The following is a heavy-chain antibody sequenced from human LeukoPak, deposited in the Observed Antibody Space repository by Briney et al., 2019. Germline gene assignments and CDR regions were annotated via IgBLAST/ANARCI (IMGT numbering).Heavy chain of an antibody. Sequence: PSETLSLTCTVSIDSTSGNYWSWVRQSPGKGLEWIGEVHRSGPTNYMPSLKSRVTISIDKSKDQISLDLTSVTAADTAVYYCATEILGAPTPGAYWGQGTLVTVSS. CDR3: ATEILGAPTPGAY. CDR2: VHRSGPT. D-gene: IGHD2-8*02. CDR1: IDSTSGNY. V-gene: IGHV4-4*08. J-gene: IGHJ4*02.